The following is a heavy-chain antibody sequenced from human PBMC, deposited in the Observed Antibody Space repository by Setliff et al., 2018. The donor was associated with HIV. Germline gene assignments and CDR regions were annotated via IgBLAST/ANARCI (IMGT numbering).Heavy chain of an antibody. CDR1: GFAFSDYD. CDR3: TRELNGHTSSHYYFGLDV. Sequence: GGSLRLSCATSGFAFSDYDFHWVRQVTGEGLEWVSAIGTGGDTYYADSVKCRFTISRENAKKSLYLQMNNVRAGDTAVYYCTRELNGHTSSHYYFGLDVWGQGTTVTVSS. J-gene: IGHJ6*02. CDR2: IGTGGDT. D-gene: IGHD6-6*01. V-gene: IGHV3-13*01.